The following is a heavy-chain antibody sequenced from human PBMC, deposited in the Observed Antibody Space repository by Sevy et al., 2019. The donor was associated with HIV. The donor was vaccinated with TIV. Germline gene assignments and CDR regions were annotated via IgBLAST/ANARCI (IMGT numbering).Heavy chain of an antibody. CDR2: ISGSGRFT. CDR3: AGARYDGSGSFDAFDI. J-gene: IGHJ3*02. CDR1: EFTFSSYA. D-gene: IGHD3-22*01. Sequence: GGSLRLSCSASEFTFSSYAMSWVRQAPGKGLEWVSSISGSGRFTYYADSVKGRFTISRDNSKNTLYLQMDSLRTEDTAIYYCAGARYDGSGSFDAFDIWGQGTMVTVSS. V-gene: IGHV3-23*01.